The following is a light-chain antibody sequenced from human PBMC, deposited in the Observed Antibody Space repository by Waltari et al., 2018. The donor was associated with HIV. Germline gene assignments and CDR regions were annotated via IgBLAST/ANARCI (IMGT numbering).Light chain of an antibody. CDR3: QQHYTSPYT. V-gene: IGKV4-1*01. Sequence: DIVMTQSPDSLAVSLGERATINCKSSQSVLNSSSNKNSLAWYQQKSGQPPNLLIYWASTRESGVPERFSGSGSGTDFTLTISSLQAADVAVYYCQQHYTSPYTFGRGPSWRSN. J-gene: IGKJ2*01. CDR1: QSVLNSSSNKNS. CDR2: WAS.